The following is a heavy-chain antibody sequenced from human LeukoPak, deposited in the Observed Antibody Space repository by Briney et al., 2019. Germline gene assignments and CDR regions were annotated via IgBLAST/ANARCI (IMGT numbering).Heavy chain of an antibody. V-gene: IGHV3-74*01. Sequence: GGSLRLSCAASGFTFSDYWMHWVRQAPGKGLVWVSHINADEDRAAYADSVKGRFTISRDNAKNSLYLQMNSLRVDDTAVYYCAREEPGDLGQAFHYWGQGTLVTVSS. CDR1: GFTFSDYW. CDR3: AREEPGDLGQAFHY. D-gene: IGHD7-27*01. J-gene: IGHJ4*02. CDR2: INADEDRA.